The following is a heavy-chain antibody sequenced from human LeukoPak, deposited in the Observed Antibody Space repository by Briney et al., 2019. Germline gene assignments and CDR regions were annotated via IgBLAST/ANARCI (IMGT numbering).Heavy chain of an antibody. CDR2: ISSSGSTI. V-gene: IGHV3-11*04. J-gene: IGHJ5*02. CDR1: GFTFSDYY. D-gene: IGHD1-26*01. CDR3: ARGRDIVGATTPTFDP. Sequence: PGGALRLSCAASGFTFSDYYMSWIRQAPGKGLEWVSYISSSGSTIYYADSVKGRFTISRDNAKNSLYLQMNSLRAEDTAVYYCARGRDIVGATTPTFDPWGQGTLVTVSS.